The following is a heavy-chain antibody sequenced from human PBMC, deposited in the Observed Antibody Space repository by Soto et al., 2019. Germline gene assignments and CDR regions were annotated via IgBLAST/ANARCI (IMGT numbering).Heavy chain of an antibody. CDR2: IYYSGST. D-gene: IGHD2-2*01. V-gene: IGHV4-39*01. J-gene: IGHJ6*02. CDR1: GGSISSSSYY. CDR3: ATQVVPAAIYYYYGMDV. Sequence: ETLSLTCTVSGGSISSSSYYWGWIRQPPGKGLEWIGSIYYSGSTYYNPSLKSRVTISVDTSKNQFSLKLSSVTAADTAVYYCATQVVPAAIYYYYGMDVWGQGTTVTVSS.